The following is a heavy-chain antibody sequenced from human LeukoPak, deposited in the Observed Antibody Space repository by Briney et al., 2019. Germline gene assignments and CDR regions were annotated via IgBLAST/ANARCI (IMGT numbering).Heavy chain of an antibody. Sequence: PSETLSLTCTVSGGSISSGSYYWSWIRQPAGKGLEWIGRIYTSGSTNYNPSLKSRVTISVDTSTNQFSLKLSSVTAADTAVYYCARGRRDLCSSTSCYTYWFDPWGQGTLVTVSS. CDR3: ARGRRDLCSSTSCYTYWFDP. CDR1: GGSISSGSYY. D-gene: IGHD2-2*02. J-gene: IGHJ5*02. V-gene: IGHV4-61*02. CDR2: IYTSGST.